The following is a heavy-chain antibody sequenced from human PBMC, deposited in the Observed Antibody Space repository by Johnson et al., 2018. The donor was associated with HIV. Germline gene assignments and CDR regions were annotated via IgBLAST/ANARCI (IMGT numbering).Heavy chain of an antibody. D-gene: IGHD1-7*01. Sequence: VQLVESGGGLVQPGGSLTLSCAASGFSFSDYYMHWVRQAPGKGLEWVAVISYDGSNKYYADSVKGRFTISRDNSKNTLYLQMNSLRAEDTAVYYCAKDSGANGNYGAFDIWGQGTIVTVSS. V-gene: IGHV3-30*18. CDR3: AKDSGANGNYGAFDI. CDR1: GFSFSDYY. J-gene: IGHJ3*02. CDR2: ISYDGSNK.